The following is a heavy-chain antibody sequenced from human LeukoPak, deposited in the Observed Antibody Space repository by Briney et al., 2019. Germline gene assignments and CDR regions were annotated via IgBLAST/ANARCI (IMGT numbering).Heavy chain of an antibody. CDR2: ISAYNGNT. CDR1: GYTFTSYG. V-gene: IGHV1-18*01. Sequence: ASVKVSCKASGYTFTSYGISWVRQAPGQGLEWMGWISAYNGNTNYAQKLQGRVTMTTDTSTSTAYMELRSLRSEDTAVYYCASSPGGGSYMDVWGKGTTVTVSS. D-gene: IGHD3-10*01. J-gene: IGHJ6*03. CDR3: ASSPGGGSYMDV.